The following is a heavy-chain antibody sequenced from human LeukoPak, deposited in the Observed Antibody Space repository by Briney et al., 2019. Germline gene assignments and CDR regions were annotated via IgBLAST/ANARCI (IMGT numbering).Heavy chain of an antibody. V-gene: IGHV3-23*01. J-gene: IGHJ4*02. D-gene: IGHD3-10*01. CDR2: ISGSGGST. Sequence: QTGGSLRLSCAASGFTFSSYGMSWVRQAPGKGLEWVSAISGSGGSTYYADSVKGRFTISRDNAKNSLYLQMNSLRAEDTAVYYCTSNYYGSGSYKDSWGQGTLVTVSS. CDR1: GFTFSSYG. CDR3: TSNYYGSGSYKDS.